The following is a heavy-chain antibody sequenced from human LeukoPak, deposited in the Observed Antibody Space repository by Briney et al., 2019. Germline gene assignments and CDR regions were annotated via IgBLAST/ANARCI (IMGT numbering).Heavy chain of an antibody. CDR1: GGSISSGSYY. Sequence: SETLSLTCTVSGGSISSGSYYWGWIRQPPGKGLEWIGSIYYSGSTYYNPSLKSRVTISVDTSKNQFSLKLSSVTAADTAVYYCARRGTMVTTGNPRHPSKNNWFGPWGQGILVTVSS. CDR3: ARRGTMVTTGNPRHPSKNNWFGP. D-gene: IGHD4-17*01. J-gene: IGHJ5*02. CDR2: IYYSGST. V-gene: IGHV4-39*01.